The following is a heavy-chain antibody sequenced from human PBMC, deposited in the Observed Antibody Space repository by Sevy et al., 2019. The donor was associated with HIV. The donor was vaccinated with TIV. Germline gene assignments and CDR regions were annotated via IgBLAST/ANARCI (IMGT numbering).Heavy chain of an antibody. CDR2: IKSKTEGAIR. J-gene: IGHJ4*02. V-gene: IGHV3-15*01. CDR3: TAGVGASDFDY. Sequence: GGSLRLSCAASGFTFSNAWMSWVHQAPGKGLEWVGRIKSKTEGAIRDFAAPVKGRLLISRDDSRNTVYLQMNSLKTEDTAGYYCTAGVGASDFDYWGQGTLVTVSS. D-gene: IGHD1-26*01. CDR1: GFTFSNAW.